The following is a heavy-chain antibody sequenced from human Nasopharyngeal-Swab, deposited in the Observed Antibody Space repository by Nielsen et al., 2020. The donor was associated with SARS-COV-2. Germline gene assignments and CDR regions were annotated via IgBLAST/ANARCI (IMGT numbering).Heavy chain of an antibody. D-gene: IGHD3-3*01. Sequence: GGSLRLSCAASGFTFNNYNFNWVRQAPGKGLEWVSSISSSSSYIYYADSVKDRFTISRDNAKNSLCLQMNSLRAEDTAVYYCARDGLDYDFWSAYFMDVWGQGTTVTVSS. J-gene: IGHJ6*02. CDR1: GFTFNNYN. CDR3: ARDGLDYDFWSAYFMDV. V-gene: IGHV3-21*01. CDR2: ISSSSSYI.